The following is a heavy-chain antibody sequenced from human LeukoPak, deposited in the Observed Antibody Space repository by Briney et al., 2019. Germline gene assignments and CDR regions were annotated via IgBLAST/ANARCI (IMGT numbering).Heavy chain of an antibody. CDR1: GGSISSSSYY. Sequence: PSETLSLTCTVSGGSISSSSYYWGWIRQPPGKGLEWIGSIYYSGSTYYNPSLKSRVTISVDTSKNQFSLKLSSVTAADTAVYYCARDPVVTADAFDIWGQGTMVTVSS. CDR3: ARDPVVTADAFDI. D-gene: IGHD2-21*02. CDR2: IYYSGST. V-gene: IGHV4-39*07. J-gene: IGHJ3*02.